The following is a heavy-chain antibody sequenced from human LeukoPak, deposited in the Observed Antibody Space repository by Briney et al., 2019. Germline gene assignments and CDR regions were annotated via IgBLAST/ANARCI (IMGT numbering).Heavy chain of an antibody. V-gene: IGHV5-51*01. J-gene: IGHJ4*02. CDR1: GYSFTSYW. D-gene: IGHD3-3*01. CDR2: IYPGDSDT. Sequence: GESLKISCRGSGYSFTSYWIGWVRQMPGKGLEWMGIIYPGDSDTRYSPSFQGQVTISADKSISTAYLQWSSLKASDTAMYYCARRDGADFWSGYYSPGPVDYWGQGTLVTVSS. CDR3: ARRDGADFWSGYYSPGPVDY.